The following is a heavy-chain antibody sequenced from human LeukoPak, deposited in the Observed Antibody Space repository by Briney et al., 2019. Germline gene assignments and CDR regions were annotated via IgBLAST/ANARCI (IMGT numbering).Heavy chain of an antibody. CDR2: IKQDGSEK. CDR3: ARRLAY. V-gene: IGHV3-7*01. CDR1: GFTFSSCW. J-gene: IGHJ4*02. Sequence: GGSLRLSCAASGFTFSSCWMSWVRQAPGKGLEWVANIKQDGSEKYYVDSVKGRFTISRDNAKNTLFLQMTSLRAADTAVYYCARRLAYWGQGTRVTVSS.